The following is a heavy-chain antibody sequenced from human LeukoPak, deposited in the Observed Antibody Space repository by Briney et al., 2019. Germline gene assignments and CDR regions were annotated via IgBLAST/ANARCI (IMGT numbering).Heavy chain of an antibody. CDR3: ASGDTMIFDL. J-gene: IGHJ2*01. D-gene: IGHD3-22*01. CDR1: GGSFSGYY. V-gene: IGHV4-34*01. CDR2: INHSGST. Sequence: SETLSLTCAVYGGSFSGYYWSWIRQLPGKGLEWIGEINHSGSTNYNPSLKSRVTITVDTSKNQFSLKLSSVTAADTAVYYCASGDTMIFDLWGRGTLVTVSS.